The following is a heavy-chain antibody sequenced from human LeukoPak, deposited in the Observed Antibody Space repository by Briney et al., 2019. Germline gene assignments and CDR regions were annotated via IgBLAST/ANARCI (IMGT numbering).Heavy chain of an antibody. J-gene: IGHJ4*02. CDR1: GGSISSSSYY. Sequence: SETLSLTCTVSGGSISSSSYYWSWIRQPPGKGLEWIGSIYYSGSTYYNPSLKSRVTISVDTSKNQSSLKLSSVTAADTAVYYCAGIIAAANYYFDYWGQGTLVTVSS. V-gene: IGHV4-39*01. CDR2: IYYSGST. D-gene: IGHD6-13*01. CDR3: AGIIAAANYYFDY.